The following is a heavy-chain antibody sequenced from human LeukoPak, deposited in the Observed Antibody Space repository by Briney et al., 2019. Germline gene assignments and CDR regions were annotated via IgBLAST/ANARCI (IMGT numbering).Heavy chain of an antibody. CDR2: ISAYNGNT. CDR1: GYTFTSYC. V-gene: IGHV1-18*04. Sequence: ASVKVSCKASGYTFTSYCIHWVRQAPGQGLEWMGWISAYNGNTNYAQKLQGRVTMTTDTSTSTAYMELRSLRSDDTAVYYCARESYSSGYYGYWGQGTLVTVSS. D-gene: IGHD3-22*01. CDR3: ARESYSSGYYGY. J-gene: IGHJ4*02.